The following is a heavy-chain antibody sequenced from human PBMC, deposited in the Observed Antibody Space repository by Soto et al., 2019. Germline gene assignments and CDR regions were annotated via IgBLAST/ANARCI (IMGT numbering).Heavy chain of an antibody. CDR3: AREYYYGSNYGMDV. CDR1: GGSISSYY. J-gene: IGHJ6*02. V-gene: IGHV4-59*01. Sequence: QVQLQESGPGLVKPSETLSLTCTVSGGSISSYYWSWIRQPPGKGLEWIGYIYYSGSTNYNPSLKSRVTISVDTSKNQFSLKLSAVTAADTAVYYCAREYYYGSNYGMDVWGQVTTVTVSS. CDR2: IYYSGST. D-gene: IGHD3-10*01.